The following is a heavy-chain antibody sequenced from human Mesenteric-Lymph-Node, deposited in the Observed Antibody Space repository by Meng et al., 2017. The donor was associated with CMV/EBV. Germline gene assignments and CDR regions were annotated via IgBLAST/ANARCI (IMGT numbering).Heavy chain of an antibody. CDR1: GASIRNYY. J-gene: IGHJ6*02. CDR3: ARDTGLQGYGLDV. CDR2: VSYSGDT. Sequence: GSLRLSCTVSGASIRNYYWSWIRQPPGRGLEWLGFVSYSGDTSYNPSLKSRVTLSIDTSKNQFSLKLNSVTAVDTAVYYCARDTGLQGYGLDVWGQGTTVT. V-gene: IGHV4-59*13. D-gene: IGHD4-11*01.